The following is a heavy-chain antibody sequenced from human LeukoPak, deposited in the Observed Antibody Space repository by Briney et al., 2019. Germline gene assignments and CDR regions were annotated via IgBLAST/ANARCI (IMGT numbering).Heavy chain of an antibody. D-gene: IGHD3-3*01. J-gene: IGHJ4*02. CDR3: AKGGYDFWSGYRFYFDY. Sequence: GGSLRLSCAASGFTFDDYAMHWVRQAPGKGLEWVPLISGDGGSTYYADSVKGRFTISRDNSKNSLYLQMNSLRTEDTALYYCAKGGYDFWSGYRFYFDYWGQGTLVTVSS. CDR1: GFTFDDYA. V-gene: IGHV3-43*02. CDR2: ISGDGGST.